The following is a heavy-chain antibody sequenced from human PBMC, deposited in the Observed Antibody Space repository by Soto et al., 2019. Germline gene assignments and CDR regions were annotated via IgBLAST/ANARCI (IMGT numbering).Heavy chain of an antibody. Sequence: SETLSLTCTVSDDSFRGAEYYWSWIRQPLGKGPEWVGYTYYNGDTKYNPALRSRVTMSEDTSKNQFSLRLSSVTAADTAVYFCARGPAYIDGWRTFDLWGRGILVTVSS. CDR3: ARGPAYIDGWRTFDL. V-gene: IGHV4-61*08. D-gene: IGHD6-19*01. CDR1: DDSFRGAEYY. J-gene: IGHJ4*02. CDR2: TYYNGDT.